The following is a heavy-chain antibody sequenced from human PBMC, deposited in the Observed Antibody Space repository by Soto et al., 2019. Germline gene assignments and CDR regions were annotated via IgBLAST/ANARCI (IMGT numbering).Heavy chain of an antibody. CDR1: GGSIRSSSYY. V-gene: IGHV4-39*01. D-gene: IGHD6-19*01. J-gene: IGHJ6*02. CDR2: IYYSGST. Sequence: PXETLSLTCTVSGGSIRSSSYYWGWIRQPPGKGLEWIGSIYYSGSTYYNPSLKSRVTISVDTSKNQFSLKLSSVTAADTAVYYCARQGYSSGFQSLYYYYGMDVWGQGTTVIVSS. CDR3: ARQGYSSGFQSLYYYYGMDV.